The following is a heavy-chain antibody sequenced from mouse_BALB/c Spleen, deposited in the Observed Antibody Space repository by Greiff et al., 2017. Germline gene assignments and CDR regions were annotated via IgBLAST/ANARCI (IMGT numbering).Heavy chain of an antibody. CDR1: GFSLTSYG. V-gene: IGHV2-2*02. J-gene: IGHJ3*01. Sequence: QAQLKESGPGLVQPSQSLSITCTVSGFSLTSYGVHWVRQSPGKGLEWLGVIWSGGSTDYNAAFISRLSISKDNSKSQVFFKMNSLQANDTAIYYCARRDYDYGQFAYWGQGTLVTVSA. CDR3: ARRDYDYGQFAY. D-gene: IGHD2-4*01. CDR2: IWSGGST.